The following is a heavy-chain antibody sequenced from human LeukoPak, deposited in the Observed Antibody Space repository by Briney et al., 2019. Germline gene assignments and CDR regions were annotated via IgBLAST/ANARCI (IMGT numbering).Heavy chain of an antibody. J-gene: IGHJ5*02. CDR1: GYTFTNYA. CDR3: ARGGFGTRNWFDP. Sequence: GASVKVSCKASGYTFTNYAIHWVRQAPGQRLECMGWINAGNGNTKYSQEFQGRVTITRDTSASTAYMELSSLRSEDMAAYYCARGGFGTRNWFDPWGQGTLVTVSS. V-gene: IGHV1-3*03. CDR2: INAGNGNT. D-gene: IGHD3-10*01.